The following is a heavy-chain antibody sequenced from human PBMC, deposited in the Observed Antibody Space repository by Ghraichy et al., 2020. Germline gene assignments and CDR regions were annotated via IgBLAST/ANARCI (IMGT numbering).Heavy chain of an antibody. D-gene: IGHD2-2*01. J-gene: IGHJ4*02. CDR2: IKQDGSEK. Sequence: GGSLRLSCAASGFTFSSYWMSWVRQASGKGLEWVANIKQDGSEKYYVDSVKGRFTISRDNAKNSLYLQMNSLRAEDTAVYYCARGGRYQLLSGGDYWGQGTLVTVSS. V-gene: IGHV3-7*01. CDR3: ARGGRYQLLSGGDY. CDR1: GFTFSSYW.